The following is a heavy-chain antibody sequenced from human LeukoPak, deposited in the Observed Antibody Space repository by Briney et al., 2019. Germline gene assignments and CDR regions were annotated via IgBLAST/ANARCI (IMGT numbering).Heavy chain of an antibody. CDR1: GDSISSSSYY. J-gene: IGHJ4*02. D-gene: IGHD5-18*01. V-gene: IGHV4-39*07. CDR3: ARHPGYSYAYVDY. CDR2: IYYSGST. Sequence: PSETLSLTCTVSGDSISSSSYYWGWIRQPPGKGLEWIGSIYYSGSTYYNPSLKSRVTISVDTSKNQFSLKLSSVTAADTAVYYCARHPGYSYAYVDYWGQGTLVTVSS.